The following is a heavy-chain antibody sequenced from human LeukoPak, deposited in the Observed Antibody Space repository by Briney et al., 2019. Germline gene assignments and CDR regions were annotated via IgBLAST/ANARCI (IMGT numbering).Heavy chain of an antibody. CDR1: GGSFSGYY. CDR3: AREGPYYYDSSGYSHFDY. Sequence: SETLSLTCAVYGGSFSGYYWSWIRQPPGKGLEWIGEINHSGSTNYNPSLKSRVTISVDPSKNQFSLKLSSVTAADTAVYYCAREGPYYYDSSGYSHFDYCGQGTLVTVSS. D-gene: IGHD3-22*01. CDR2: INHSGST. V-gene: IGHV4-34*01. J-gene: IGHJ4*02.